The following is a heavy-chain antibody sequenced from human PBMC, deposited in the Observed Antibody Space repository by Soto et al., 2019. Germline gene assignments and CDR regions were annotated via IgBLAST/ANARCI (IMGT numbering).Heavy chain of an antibody. CDR3: ARDVVVPAAHPGYYYYYGMDV. CDR1: GVTFSSYA. D-gene: IGHD2-2*01. CDR2: IIPIFGTA. Sequence: GASGQVSCNASGVTFSSYAISWLRHAPGQLLDWMGGIIPIFGTANYAQKFQGRVTITADESTSTAYMELSSLRSEDTAVYYCARDVVVPAAHPGYYYYYGMDVWGQGTTVTVSS. J-gene: IGHJ6*02. V-gene: IGHV1-69*01.